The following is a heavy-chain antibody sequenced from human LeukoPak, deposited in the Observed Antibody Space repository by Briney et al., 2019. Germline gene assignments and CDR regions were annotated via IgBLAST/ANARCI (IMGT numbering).Heavy chain of an antibody. J-gene: IGHJ4*02. CDR2: IYYSGST. CDR1: GGSISSSSYY. CDR3: ARQGRLLLQYYFDY. Sequence: KPSETQSLTCTVSGGSISSSSYYWGWIRQPPGKGLEWIGSIYYSGSTYYNPSLKSRVTISVDTSKNQFSLKLSSVTAADTAVYYCARQGRLLLQYYFDYWGQGTLVTVSS. V-gene: IGHV4-39*01. D-gene: IGHD3-22*01.